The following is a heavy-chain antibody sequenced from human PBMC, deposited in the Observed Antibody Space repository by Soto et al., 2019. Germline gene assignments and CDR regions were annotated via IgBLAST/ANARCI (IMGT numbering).Heavy chain of an antibody. CDR2: IYNTVST. J-gene: IGHJ4*02. V-gene: IGHV4-30-4*08. CDR3: ARGSDVDFDY. Sequence: SETLSLTCTVSGGSVSSGGYFWSWIRQSPGKGLEWIGHIYNTVSTYGNPSLKSRLIISVDTSKNQFSLKLNSVTATDTAVYFCARGSDVDFDYWGQGTPVTVSS. CDR1: GGSVSSGGYF.